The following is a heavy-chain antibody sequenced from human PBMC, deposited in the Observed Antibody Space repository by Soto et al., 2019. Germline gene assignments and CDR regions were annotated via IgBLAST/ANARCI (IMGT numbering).Heavy chain of an antibody. Sequence: SETLSLTCTVSGGSISSYYWSWIRQPPGKGLEWIGYIYYSGSTNYNPSLKSRVTISVDTSKNQFSLKLSSVTAADTAVYYCARNWDCSGGSCYPDEYFQHWGQGTLVTVSS. CDR1: GGSISSYY. CDR3: ARNWDCSGGSCYPDEYFQH. V-gene: IGHV4-59*08. CDR2: IYYSGST. D-gene: IGHD2-15*01. J-gene: IGHJ1*01.